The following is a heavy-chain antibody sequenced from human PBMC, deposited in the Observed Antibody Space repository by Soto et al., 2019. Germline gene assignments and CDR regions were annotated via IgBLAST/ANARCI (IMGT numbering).Heavy chain of an antibody. CDR3: ARSYSSGYPTQEY. CDR1: GGSISSSSYY. D-gene: IGHD3-22*01. V-gene: IGHV4-61*05. CDR2: IYYSGST. Sequence: ASGTLSPTCTVSGGSISSSSYYWGWVRPPPGKGLEWIGYIYYSGSTNYNPSLKSRVTISVDTSKNQFSLKLSSVTAADTAVYYCARSYSSGYPTQEYWGQGTLVTVSS. J-gene: IGHJ4*02.